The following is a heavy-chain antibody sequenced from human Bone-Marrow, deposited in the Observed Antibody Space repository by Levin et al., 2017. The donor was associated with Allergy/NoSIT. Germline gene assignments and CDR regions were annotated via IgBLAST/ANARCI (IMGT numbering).Heavy chain of an antibody. J-gene: IGHJ5*02. V-gene: IGHV4-39*01. CDR3: ARHGDINGWHHFDP. Sequence: SETLSLTCTVSGGSISSSDYYWGWIRQPPGKGLEWIATIYYSGSTYYTPSLKSRVTISVDTSKNQFSLKVNSVTAADTAVYYCARHGDINGWHHFDPWGQGTLVTVSS. D-gene: IGHD6-19*01. CDR1: GGSISSSDYY. CDR2: IYYSGST.